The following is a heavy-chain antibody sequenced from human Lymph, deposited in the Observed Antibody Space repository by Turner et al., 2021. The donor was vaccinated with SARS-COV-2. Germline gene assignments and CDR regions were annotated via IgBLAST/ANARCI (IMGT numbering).Heavy chain of an antibody. CDR1: GFTFSSYA. D-gene: IGHD3-3*01. V-gene: IGHV3-30-3*01. J-gene: IGHJ6*02. CDR2: ISYDGSNK. Sequence: QVQLVESGGGVVQPGRSLRLSCAASGFTFSSYAMYWVRQAPGKGLEWVAVISYDGSNKYYADSVKGRFTISRDNSKNTLYLQMNSLRAEDTAVYFCARVGVRFEWSDGYHYYYAMDVWGQGTTVTVSS. CDR3: ARVGVRFEWSDGYHYYYAMDV.